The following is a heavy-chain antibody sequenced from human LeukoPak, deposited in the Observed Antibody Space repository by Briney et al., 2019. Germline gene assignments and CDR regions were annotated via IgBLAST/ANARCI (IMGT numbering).Heavy chain of an antibody. D-gene: IGHD1-26*01. Sequence: GGSLRLSCAASGFTFSSYEMNWVRQAPGKGLEWVSDISASGGSTNYADAVKGRFTISRDNSKNTLYLQMNSLRVEDAAVYYCAKGASASRYFDYWGQGTLVTVSS. CDR2: ISASGGST. CDR3: AKGASASRYFDY. J-gene: IGHJ4*02. CDR1: GFTFSSYE. V-gene: IGHV3-23*01.